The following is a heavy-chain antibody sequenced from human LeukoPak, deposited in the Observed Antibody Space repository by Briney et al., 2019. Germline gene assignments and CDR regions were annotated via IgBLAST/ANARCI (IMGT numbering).Heavy chain of an antibody. CDR2: MYNSGST. V-gene: IGHV4-59*01. D-gene: IGHD4-23*01. CDR1: GGSISSYH. Sequence: SETLSLTCTVSGGSISSYHWSWFRQAPGKGLEWIGYMYNSGSTNFNPSLKSRVTISVDTSKNQFSLRLSSVTAADTAVYYCARENDGVNSLWFDPWGQGTLVTVSS. J-gene: IGHJ5*02. CDR3: ARENDGVNSLWFDP.